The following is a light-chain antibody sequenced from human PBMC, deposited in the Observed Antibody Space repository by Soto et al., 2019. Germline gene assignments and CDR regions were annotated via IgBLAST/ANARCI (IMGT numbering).Light chain of an antibody. CDR3: CAFVRSNALL. V-gene: IGLV2-23*01. CDR1: SSDVGSYNL. J-gene: IGLJ2*01. CDR2: EDN. Sequence: QSALTQPASVSRSPGQSITISCTGTSSDVGSYNLVSWYQHHPGKAPKFIIYEDNKRPSGVSNRFSGSKSGNTASLTISGLQAEDEADYYCCAFVRSNALLFGGGTKLTVL.